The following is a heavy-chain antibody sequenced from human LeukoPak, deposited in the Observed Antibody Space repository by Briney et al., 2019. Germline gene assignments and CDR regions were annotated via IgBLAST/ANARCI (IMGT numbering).Heavy chain of an antibody. D-gene: IGHD3-22*01. CDR1: GFTISSYY. J-gene: IGHJ2*01. Sequence: SETLTLTCTVSGFTISSYYMRWIRQPPGKGLEWIGKIFYSGITNYNPSLKSRVTISIDTSKNQFSLKLSSVTAADTAVYYCARGAYYYDSSGYNWYFDIWGRGTLVTVSS. CDR3: ARGAYYYDSSGYNWYFDI. V-gene: IGHV4-59*01. CDR2: IFYSGIT.